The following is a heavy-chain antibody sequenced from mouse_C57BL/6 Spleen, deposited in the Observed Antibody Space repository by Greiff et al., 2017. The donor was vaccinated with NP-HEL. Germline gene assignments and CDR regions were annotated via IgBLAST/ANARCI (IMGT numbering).Heavy chain of an antibody. D-gene: IGHD6-1*01. CDR3: ARLPSSLLWYFDV. CDR1: GYTFTSSW. CDR2: IDPSDSYT. J-gene: IGHJ1*03. Sequence: VQLQQPGAELVMPGASVKLSCKASGYTFTSSWMHWVKQRPGQGLEWIGEIDPSDSYTNYNQKFKGKSTLTVDKSSSTAYMQLSSLTSEDSAVYYCARLPSSLLWYFDVWGTGTTVTDSS. V-gene: IGHV1-69*01.